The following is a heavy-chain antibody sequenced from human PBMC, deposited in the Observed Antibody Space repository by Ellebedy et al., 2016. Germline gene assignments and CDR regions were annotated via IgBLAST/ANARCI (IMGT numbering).Heavy chain of an antibody. V-gene: IGHV4-59*01. CDR2: IHYSGST. CDR3: ARAPGSVVVPAAQGWFDP. Sequence: SETLSLXXTVSGGSISDYYWSWIRQPPGKGLEWIGYIHYSGSTNYNPSLKSRVTISVDTSKNQFSLKLSSVTAADTAVYYCARAPGSVVVPAAQGWFDPWGQGTLVTVSS. D-gene: IGHD2-2*01. CDR1: GGSISDYY. J-gene: IGHJ5*02.